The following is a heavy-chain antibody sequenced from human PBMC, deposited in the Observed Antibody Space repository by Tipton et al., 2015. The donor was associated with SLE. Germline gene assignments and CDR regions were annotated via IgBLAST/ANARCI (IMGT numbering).Heavy chain of an antibody. Sequence: TLSLTCTVSGGSIRGYYWSWVRQPAGKGLEWIGRIYTSASTIYNPSLKSRVTLSSDTSKNPFPLRVRSVTAADTAVYYCARGGGSYYDYWGQGTLVTVSS. CDR2: IYTSAST. CDR1: GGSIRGYY. V-gene: IGHV4-4*07. J-gene: IGHJ4*02. CDR3: ARGGGSYYDY. D-gene: IGHD1-26*01.